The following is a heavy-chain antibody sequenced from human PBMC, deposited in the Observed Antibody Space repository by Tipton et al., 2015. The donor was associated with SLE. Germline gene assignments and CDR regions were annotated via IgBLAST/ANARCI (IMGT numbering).Heavy chain of an antibody. V-gene: IGHV4-38-2*02. CDR1: GYSISTYNY. D-gene: IGHD4-23*01. CDR3: ARPGYGGDYFDY. J-gene: IGHJ4*02. Sequence: LSLTCIVSGYSISTYNYWGWIRQSPGKGLEWIGSVFHSGRTYDNPSLKSRVTISVDTSKNQFSLKPSSVTAADTAVYYCARPGYGGDYFDYWGQGTLVTVSS. CDR2: VFHSGRT.